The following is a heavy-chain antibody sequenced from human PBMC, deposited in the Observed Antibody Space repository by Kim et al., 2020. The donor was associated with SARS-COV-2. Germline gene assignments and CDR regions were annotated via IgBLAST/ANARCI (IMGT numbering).Heavy chain of an antibody. CDR2: R. V-gene: IGHV3-20*03. D-gene: IGHD3-10*01. J-gene: IGHJ4*02. CDR3: ARDARGSDY. Sequence: RGWADYVKVRFTISRDNGKNSVYLEMNSLRVEDTALYYCARDARGSDYWGQGTLVIVSS.